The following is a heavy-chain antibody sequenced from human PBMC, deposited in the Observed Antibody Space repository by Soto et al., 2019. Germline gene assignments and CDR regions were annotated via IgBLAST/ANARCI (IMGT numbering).Heavy chain of an antibody. J-gene: IGHJ4*02. CDR1: EYSFTTHW. D-gene: IGHD6-19*01. CDR3: ARTPYSSGSKFDY. Sequence: RGESLKISCKGSEYSFTTHWIGWVRQTPGKGLEWMGVIYPGDSDTTYSPSFQGQVTISVDKSIRTAYLQRSSLKASDTAIYYCARTPYSSGSKFDYWGQGTLVTVS. CDR2: IYPGDSDT. V-gene: IGHV5-51*01.